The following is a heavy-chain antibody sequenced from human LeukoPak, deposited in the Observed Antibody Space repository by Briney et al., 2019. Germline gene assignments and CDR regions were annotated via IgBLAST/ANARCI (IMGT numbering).Heavy chain of an antibody. CDR2: ITGSGGNT. CDR3: AKWGDYDVLTGYYVSDY. CDR1: GFTFSNYA. J-gene: IGHJ4*02. D-gene: IGHD3-9*01. Sequence: VSLRLSCAASGFTFSNYAMSWVRQAPGKGLEWVSAITGSGGNTYYADSVKGRFTISRDNSKNTVFLQMNSLRAEDTAVYYCAKWGDYDVLTGYYVSDYWGQGTLVTVSS. V-gene: IGHV3-23*01.